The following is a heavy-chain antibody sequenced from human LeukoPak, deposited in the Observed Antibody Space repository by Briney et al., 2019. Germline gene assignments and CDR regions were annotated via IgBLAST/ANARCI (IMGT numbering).Heavy chain of an antibody. CDR3: ARDPGPDYGDYVDY. D-gene: IGHD4-17*01. CDR2: IIPILGIA. V-gene: IGHV1-69*04. CDR1: GGTFSSYA. J-gene: IGHJ4*02. Sequence: GASVKFSCKASGGTFSSYAISWVRQAPGQGLEWMGRIIPILGIANYAQKFQGRVTITADKSTSTAYMELSSLRSEDTAVYYCARDPGPDYGDYVDYWGQGTLVTVSS.